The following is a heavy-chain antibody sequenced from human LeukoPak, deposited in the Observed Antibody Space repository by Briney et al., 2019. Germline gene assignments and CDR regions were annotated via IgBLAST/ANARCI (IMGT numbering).Heavy chain of an antibody. CDR3: ARALPTDIVVVTPYYFDY. J-gene: IGHJ4*02. V-gene: IGHV3-7*01. Sequence: GGSLRLSCAASGFSFSSSWMTWVRQAPGKGLEWVGNIDQDGSSKYYVDSVKGRFTISRDNVKNSLYLQMNSLRAEDTAVYYCARALPTDIVVVTPYYFDYWGQGTLVTVSS. CDR1: GFSFSSSW. CDR2: IDQDGSSK. D-gene: IGHD2-21*02.